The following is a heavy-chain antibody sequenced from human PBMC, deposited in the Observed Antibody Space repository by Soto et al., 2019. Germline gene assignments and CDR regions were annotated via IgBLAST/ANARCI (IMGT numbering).Heavy chain of an antibody. CDR1: GDSISSYNYY. CDR2: ISYGGST. J-gene: IGHJ5*02. Sequence: QLLASGPGLVKPSETLSLTCTVSGDSISSYNYYWGWIRQPPGKGLEWIGSISYGGSTYYNPSLKSRVTISVDTSNNHFSLKLGSVTAADTAVYYCAKTLSNNQTPNWFDPWGQGTLVTVSS. CDR3: AKTLSNNQTPNWFDP. V-gene: IGHV4-39*02. D-gene: IGHD1-1*01.